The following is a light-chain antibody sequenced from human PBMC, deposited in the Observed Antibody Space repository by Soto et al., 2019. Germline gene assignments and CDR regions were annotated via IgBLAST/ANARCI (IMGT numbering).Light chain of an antibody. V-gene: IGKV3-20*01. CDR3: QQYNSYWT. J-gene: IGKJ1*01. Sequence: EIVLTQSPGTLSLYPGERATLSCRASQSVSSSYLAWYQQKPGQAPRLLIYGASSRATGIPDRFSGSGSGTDFTLTISSLQPDDFATYYCQQYNSYWTFGQGTMVDIK. CDR1: QSVSSSY. CDR2: GAS.